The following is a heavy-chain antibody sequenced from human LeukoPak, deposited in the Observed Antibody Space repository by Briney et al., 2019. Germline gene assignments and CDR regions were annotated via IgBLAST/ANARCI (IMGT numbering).Heavy chain of an antibody. CDR3: AREPPDYYTDV. CDR2: IYYSGST. CDR1: GGSISSYY. V-gene: IGHV4-59*12. Sequence: SETLSLTCTVSGGSISSYYWSWIRQPPGKGLEWIGYIYYSGSTNYNPSLKSRVTISVDTSKNQFSLKLSSVTAADTAVYYCAREPPDYYTDVWGKGTTVTVSS. J-gene: IGHJ6*03.